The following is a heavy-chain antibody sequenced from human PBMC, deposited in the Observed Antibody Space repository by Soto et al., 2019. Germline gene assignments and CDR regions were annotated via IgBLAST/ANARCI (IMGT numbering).Heavy chain of an antibody. CDR3: ASGDFTTVVTPMWFDP. J-gene: IGHJ5*02. V-gene: IGHV1-69*12. CDR2: IIPIFGTA. CDR1: GGTFSSYA. D-gene: IGHD4-17*01. Sequence: QVQLVQSGAEVKKPGSSVKVSCKASGGTFSSYAISWVRQAPGQGLEWMGGIIPIFGTANYAQKFQGRVTITADESTSTAYMELRSLRSEDTAVYYCASGDFTTVVTPMWFDPWGQGTLVTVSS.